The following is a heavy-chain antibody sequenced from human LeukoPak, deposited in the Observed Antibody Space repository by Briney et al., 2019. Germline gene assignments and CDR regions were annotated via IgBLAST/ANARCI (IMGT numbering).Heavy chain of an antibody. Sequence: SQTLSLTRTVYGRSVSSTYHYWAWIRQPPWKGLEWIGSIYYTGSTYYNPFINSRVTILVDTSKSQFSLKLTSVTAADTAVYYCARGPRGDYWGCYPDVWGKGTTVTVSS. CDR1: GRSVSSTYHY. J-gene: IGHJ6*04. CDR3: ARGPRGDYWGCYPDV. V-gene: IGHV4-39*07. CDR2: IYYTGST. D-gene: IGHD3-3*01.